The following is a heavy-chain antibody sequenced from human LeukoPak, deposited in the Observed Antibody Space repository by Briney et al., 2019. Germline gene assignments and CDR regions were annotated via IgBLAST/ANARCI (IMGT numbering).Heavy chain of an antibody. V-gene: IGHV1-69*06. D-gene: IGHD5-12*01. CDR1: GGTFSSYA. CDR3: ASGDRGYSGYDCFDY. CDR2: IIPIFGTA. J-gene: IGHJ4*02. Sequence: ASVKVSCKASGGTFSSYAISWVRQAPGQGLEWMGGIIPIFGTANYAQKFQGRVTITADKSTSTAYMELSSLRSEDTAVYYCASGDRGYSGYDCFDYWGQGTLVTVSS.